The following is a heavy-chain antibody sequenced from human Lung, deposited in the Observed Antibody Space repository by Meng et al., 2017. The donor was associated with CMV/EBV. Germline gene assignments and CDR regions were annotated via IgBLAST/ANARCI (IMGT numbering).Heavy chain of an antibody. CDR2: TYYKSKWNH. Sequence: SQTLSLTCAISGDSVSSNSATWNWIRQSPSRGLEWPGRTYYKSKWNHDYAVSVKSRISFNPDTSKNQFSLQLSSVTPEDTAVYYCARVFGDITGYVFDYWGQGTLVXVSS. D-gene: IGHD3-22*01. J-gene: IGHJ4*02. CDR3: ARVFGDITGYVFDY. CDR1: GDSVSSNSAT. V-gene: IGHV6-1*01.